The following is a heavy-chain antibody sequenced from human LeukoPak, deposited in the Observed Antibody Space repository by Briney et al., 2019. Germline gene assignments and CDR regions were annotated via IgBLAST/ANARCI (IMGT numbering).Heavy chain of an antibody. V-gene: IGHV1-2*02. J-gene: IGHJ4*02. D-gene: IGHD3-3*01. CDR1: GYTFTGYY. CDR3: ARSSRRAVFGVVILGY. Sequence: ASVKVSCKASGYTFTGYYMHWVRQAPGQGLEWMGWINPNSGGTNYAQKFQGRVTMTRDTSISTAYMELSRLRSDDTAVYYCARSSRRAVFGVVILGYWGQGTLVTVSS. CDR2: INPNSGGT.